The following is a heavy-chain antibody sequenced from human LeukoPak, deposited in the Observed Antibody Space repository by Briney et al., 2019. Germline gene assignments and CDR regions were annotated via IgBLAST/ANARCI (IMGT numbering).Heavy chain of an antibody. CDR2: ISAYNGNT. CDR1: GYTFTSYG. D-gene: IGHD2-21*01. V-gene: IGHV1-18*01. Sequence: GASVKVSCKASGYTFTSYGISWVRQAPGQGLEWMGWISAYNGNTNYAQKLQGRVTMTTDTSTSTAYMELRSLRSDDTAVYYCARVRGPCGGDCYRNPLVYWGQGTLVTVSS. J-gene: IGHJ4*02. CDR3: ARVRGPCGGDCYRNPLVY.